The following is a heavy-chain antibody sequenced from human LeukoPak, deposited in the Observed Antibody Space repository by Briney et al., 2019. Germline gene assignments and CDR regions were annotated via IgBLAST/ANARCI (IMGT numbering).Heavy chain of an antibody. CDR3: ARAGHCTNGICYTPDFDY. Sequence: GGSLRLSCAASGFTFSSYWMHWVRQAPGKGLVWVSRINTDGSSTNYADSVKGRFTISRDNSKNTLYLQMNSLRAEDTALYYCARAGHCTNGICYTPDFDYWGQGTLVTVPS. CDR1: GFTFSSYW. CDR2: INTDGSST. J-gene: IGHJ4*02. D-gene: IGHD2-8*01. V-gene: IGHV3-74*01.